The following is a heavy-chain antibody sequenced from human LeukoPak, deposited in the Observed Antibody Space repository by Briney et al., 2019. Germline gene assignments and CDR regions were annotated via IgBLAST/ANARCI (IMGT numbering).Heavy chain of an antibody. D-gene: IGHD4-17*01. J-gene: IGHJ4*01. CDR1: GGTFSSYA. Sequence: ASVKVSCKASGGTFSSYAISWVRQAPGQGLEWMGGIIPIFGTANYAQKFQGRVTITADESTSTAYMELSSLRSEDTAVYYCARYDDYGDSHSEFDYWGHGTLVTVSS. V-gene: IGHV1-69*13. CDR2: IIPIFGTA. CDR3: ARYDDYGDSHSEFDY.